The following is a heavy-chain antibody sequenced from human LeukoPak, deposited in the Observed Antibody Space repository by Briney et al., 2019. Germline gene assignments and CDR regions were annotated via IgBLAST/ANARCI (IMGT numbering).Heavy chain of an antibody. V-gene: IGHV3-43*01. Sequence: GGSLRLSCAASGFTFDDYTMHWVRQAPGKGLEWVSLIGWDGGSTYYADSVQGRFTISRDNSKNSLYLQMNSLRTEDTALYYCAMASAHDYYYGMDVWGQGTTVTVSS. CDR1: GFTFDDYT. J-gene: IGHJ6*02. CDR2: IGWDGGST. CDR3: AMASAHDYYYGMDV.